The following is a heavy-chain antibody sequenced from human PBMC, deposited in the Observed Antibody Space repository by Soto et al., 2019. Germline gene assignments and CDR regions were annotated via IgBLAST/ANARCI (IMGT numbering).Heavy chain of an antibody. CDR2: IYYSGNT. J-gene: IGHJ4*02. D-gene: IGHD4-17*01. CDR1: GGSISSSSYY. V-gene: IGHV4-39*01. Sequence: QLQLQESGPGLVKPSETLSLTCTVSGGSISSSSYYWGWIRQPPGKGLEWTGSIYYSGNTYYNPSLKSPVTIAADTSKNQFSLRLTSVTAADTAVYYCARHGVVTTYATFDYWAQGTLVTVST. CDR3: ARHGVVTTYATFDY.